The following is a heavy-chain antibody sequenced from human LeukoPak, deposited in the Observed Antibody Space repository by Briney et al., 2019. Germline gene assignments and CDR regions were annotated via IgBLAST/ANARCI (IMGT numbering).Heavy chain of an antibody. Sequence: SETLSLTCAVYGGSFSDYYWSWIRQPPGKGLEWIGEINHSGSTNYNPSLNSRVTISVDTSKNQFSLKLNSMTAADTAVYYCARKQLVPLAQSFDYWGQGTLVTVSS. J-gene: IGHJ4*02. CDR1: GGSFSDYY. D-gene: IGHD6-6*01. CDR2: INHSGST. V-gene: IGHV4-34*01. CDR3: ARKQLVPLAQSFDY.